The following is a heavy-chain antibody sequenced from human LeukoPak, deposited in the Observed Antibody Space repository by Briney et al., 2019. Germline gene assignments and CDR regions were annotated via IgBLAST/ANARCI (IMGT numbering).Heavy chain of an antibody. CDR2: IWYDGNNK. CDR1: GFTFSSYG. J-gene: IGHJ4*02. V-gene: IGHV3-33*01. CDR3: ARRIAAAGFDY. Sequence: GGSLRLSCAASGFTFSSYGMHWVRQAPDKGLEWVALIWYDGNNKYYADSVKGRFIISRDNSKDTLSLQMNSLRVEDTAVYYCARRIAAAGFDYWGQGTLVTVSS. D-gene: IGHD6-13*01.